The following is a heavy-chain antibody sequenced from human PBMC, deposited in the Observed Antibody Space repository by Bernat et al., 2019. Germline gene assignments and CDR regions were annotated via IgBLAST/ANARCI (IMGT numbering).Heavy chain of an antibody. Sequence: QVQLQQWGAGLLKPSETLSLTCAVYGGSFSGYYWSWIRQPPGKGLEWIGEINHSGSTNYNPSLKSRVTISVDTSKNQFSLKLSSVTAADTAVYYCARARVPVLLWFHYYYYGMDVWGQGTTVTVSS. J-gene: IGHJ6*02. V-gene: IGHV4-34*01. CDR1: GGSFSGYY. CDR3: ARARVPVLLWFHYYYYGMDV. CDR2: INHSGST. D-gene: IGHD3-10*01.